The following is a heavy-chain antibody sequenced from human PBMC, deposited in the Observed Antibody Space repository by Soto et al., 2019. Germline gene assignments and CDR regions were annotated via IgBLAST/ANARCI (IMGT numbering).Heavy chain of an antibody. CDR2: INSDGSST. CDR3: ARSEGRFLEWFHFDY. Sequence: GGSLRLSCAASGFSFSSYWMHWVRQAPGKGLVWVSHINSDGSSTNYADSVKGRFTISRDNAKNTLYLQMNSLRVEDTAVYYCARSEGRFLEWFHFDYWGHGTLVTVSS. D-gene: IGHD3-3*01. J-gene: IGHJ4*01. V-gene: IGHV3-74*01. CDR1: GFSFSSYW.